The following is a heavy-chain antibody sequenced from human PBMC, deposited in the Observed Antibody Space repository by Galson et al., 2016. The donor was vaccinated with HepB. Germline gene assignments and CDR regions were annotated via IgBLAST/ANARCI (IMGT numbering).Heavy chain of an antibody. J-gene: IGHJ4*02. CDR2: KTQDGSEN. CDR3: ASRKFGGPFDY. Sequence: SLRLSCAASGFTFSTYWMSWVRQAPGKGLEWVGHKTQDGSENYYVDSVKGRFTISRDNAKNSLSLQMDSLRAEDTAVYYCASRKFGGPFDYWGQGTLVTVSS. D-gene: IGHD3-10*01. CDR1: GFTFSTYW. V-gene: IGHV3-7*01.